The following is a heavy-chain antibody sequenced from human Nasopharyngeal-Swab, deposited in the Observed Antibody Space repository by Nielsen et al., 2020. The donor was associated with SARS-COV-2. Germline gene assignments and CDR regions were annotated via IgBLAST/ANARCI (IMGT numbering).Heavy chain of an antibody. CDR1: GDTFTGYY. V-gene: IGHV1-2*06. Sequence: ASVKVSCKASGDTFTGYYIHWVRQAPGQGLEWMGRINPNSGGTNYAQKFQGRVTMTRDTSISTAYMELSRLRSDDTAVYYFARDENFWSGPGRGLDVWGQGTTVTVSS. CDR2: INPNSGGT. CDR3: ARDENFWSGPGRGLDV. J-gene: IGHJ6*02. D-gene: IGHD3-3*01.